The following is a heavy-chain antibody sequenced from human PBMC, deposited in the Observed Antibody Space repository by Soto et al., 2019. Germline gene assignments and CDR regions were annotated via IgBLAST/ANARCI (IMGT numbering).Heavy chain of an antibody. CDR1: GGTFSSYT. V-gene: IGHV1-69*04. CDR2: IIPILGIA. CDR3: ARDSEGYSYGYETYDY. Sequence: SVKVSCKASGGTFSSYTISWVRQAPGQGLEWMGRIIPILGIANYAQKFQGRVTITADKSTSTAYMELSSLRSEDTAVYYCARDSEGYSYGYETYDYWGQGTLVTVSS. J-gene: IGHJ4*02. D-gene: IGHD5-18*01.